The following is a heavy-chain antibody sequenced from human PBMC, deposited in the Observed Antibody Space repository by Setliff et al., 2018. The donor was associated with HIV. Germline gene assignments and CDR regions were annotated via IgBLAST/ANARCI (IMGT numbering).Heavy chain of an antibody. CDR3: ASAYCSSTGCYVRWDNGMDV. V-gene: IGHV1-8*01. D-gene: IGHD2-2*01. Sequence: ASVKVSCKASGYTFTSYDINWVRQATGQGLEWMGWMNPNSGNTGYAQKFQGRVTMTRNTSISTAYMELSSLRSEDTAVYYCASAYCSSTGCYVRWDNGMDVWGQGTTVTVSS. CDR1: GYTFTSYD. J-gene: IGHJ6*02. CDR2: MNPNSGNT.